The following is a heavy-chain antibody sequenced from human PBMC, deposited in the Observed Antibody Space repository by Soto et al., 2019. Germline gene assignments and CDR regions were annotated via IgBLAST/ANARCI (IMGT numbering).Heavy chain of an antibody. CDR3: ASSYGSGYRAFDS. CDR2: INPILSMS. CDR1: GDTFNFYS. D-gene: IGHD3-10*01. Sequence: QVQLVQSGAEVKKPGSSVRVSCKASGDTFNFYSINWVRQAPGLGLEWMGRINPILSMSNYAQRFQGRVTMTADKSTSTAYMELSRLRSEETAMYYCASSYGSGYRAFDSWGQGALVTVSS. J-gene: IGHJ4*02. V-gene: IGHV1-69*02.